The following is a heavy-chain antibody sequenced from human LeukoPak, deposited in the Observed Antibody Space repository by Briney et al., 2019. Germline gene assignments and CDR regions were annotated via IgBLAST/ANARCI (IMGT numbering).Heavy chain of an antibody. CDR3: ARSARPPSHIVVVPAAKDY. CDR2: INPNSGGT. J-gene: IGHJ4*02. Sequence: GASVKVSCKASGYTFTSYYMHWVRQAPGQGLEWMGWINPNSGGTNYAQKFQGRVTMTRDTSISTAYMELSSLRSEDTAVYYCARSARPPSHIVVVPAAKDYWGQGTLVTVSS. CDR1: GYTFTSYY. V-gene: IGHV1-2*02. D-gene: IGHD2-2*01.